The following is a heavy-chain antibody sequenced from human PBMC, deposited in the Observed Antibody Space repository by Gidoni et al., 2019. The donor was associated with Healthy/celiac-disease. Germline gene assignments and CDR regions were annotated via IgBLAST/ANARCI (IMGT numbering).Heavy chain of an antibody. J-gene: IGHJ4*02. V-gene: IGHV4-39*01. CDR3: ARRDENVVVAAPFDY. CDR2: IYYSGRT. CDR1: GGSIRSSSYY. Sequence: QLQLQESGPGLVKPSETLSLTCTVSGGSIRSSSYYWGWIRQPPGKGLEWIGSIYYSGRTYYNQSLKSRVTISVDTSKNQFSLKLSSVTAADTAVYSCARRDENVVVAAPFDYWGQGTLVTVSS. D-gene: IGHD2-15*01.